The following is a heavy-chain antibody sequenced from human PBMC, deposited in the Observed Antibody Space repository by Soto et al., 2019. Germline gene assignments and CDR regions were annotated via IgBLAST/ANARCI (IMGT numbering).Heavy chain of an antibody. CDR1: GGTFSSYA. V-gene: IGHV1-69*06. Sequence: ASVKVSCKASGGTFSSYATSWVRQAPGQGLEWMGGIIPIFGTANYAQKFQGRVTITADKSTSTAYMELSSLRSEDTAVYYCARDWTAAAGTRDNWFDPWGQGTLVTVSS. CDR2: IIPIFGTA. CDR3: ARDWTAAAGTRDNWFDP. J-gene: IGHJ5*02. D-gene: IGHD6-13*01.